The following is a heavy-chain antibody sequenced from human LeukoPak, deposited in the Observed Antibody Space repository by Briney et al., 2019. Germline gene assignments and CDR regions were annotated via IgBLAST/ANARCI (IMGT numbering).Heavy chain of an antibody. V-gene: IGHV1-69*05. CDR1: GGTFSSYA. CDR2: IIPIFGTA. J-gene: IGHJ6*03. CDR3: ARGPDIVVVPAARGPNYYYMDV. Sequence: GASVTVSFKASGGTFSSYAISWVRQAPGQGLEWMGGIIPIFGTANYAQKFQGRVTITTDESTSTAYMELSSLRSEDTAVYYCARGPDIVVVPAARGPNYYYMDVWGKGTTVTVSS. D-gene: IGHD2-2*01.